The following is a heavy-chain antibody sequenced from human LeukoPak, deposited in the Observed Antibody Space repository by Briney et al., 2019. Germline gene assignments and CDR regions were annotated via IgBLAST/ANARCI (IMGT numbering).Heavy chain of an antibody. J-gene: IGHJ4*02. CDR3: ASGVLTLDY. D-gene: IGHD4/OR15-4a*01. Sequence: SRTLSLTCAISGDSVSSNSAAWNWIRQSPSRGLEWLGRTYYRSRWYNEYAVSVKSRTTINPDTPKNQFSLQLNSVTPEDTAVYYCASGVLTLDYWGQGTLVTVSS. V-gene: IGHV6-1*01. CDR1: GDSVSSNSAA. CDR2: TYYRSRWYN.